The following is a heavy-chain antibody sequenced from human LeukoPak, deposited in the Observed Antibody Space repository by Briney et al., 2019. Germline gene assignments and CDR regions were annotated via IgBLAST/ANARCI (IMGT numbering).Heavy chain of an antibody. CDR2: ISGSGGST. CDR1: GFTFSSYA. Sequence: GGSLRLSCAASGFTFSSYAMSWVRQAPGKGLEWVSAISGSGGSTYYADSAKGRFTISRDNSKNTLYLQMNSLRAEDTAVYYCAKDPGINTVADAFDIWGQGAMVTVSS. D-gene: IGHD3-22*01. V-gene: IGHV3-23*01. J-gene: IGHJ3*02. CDR3: AKDPGINTVADAFDI.